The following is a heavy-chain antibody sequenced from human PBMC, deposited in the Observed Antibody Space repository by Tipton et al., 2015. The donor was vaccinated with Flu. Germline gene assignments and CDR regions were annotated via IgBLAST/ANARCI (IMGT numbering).Heavy chain of an antibody. J-gene: IGHJ4*02. V-gene: IGHV4-31*02. CDR3: ARATRSFYFDMGFDF. CDR1: GGPISIGSYY. Sequence: LRLSCTVSGGPISIGSYYWTWIRQRPGKGLEWIASKYYSGSTFYSPSLKSRLTISIDTSKNQFSLKLSSVTAADTAVYYCARATRSFYFDMGFDFWGRGTLVTVSS. D-gene: IGHD3-16*02. CDR2: KYYSGST.